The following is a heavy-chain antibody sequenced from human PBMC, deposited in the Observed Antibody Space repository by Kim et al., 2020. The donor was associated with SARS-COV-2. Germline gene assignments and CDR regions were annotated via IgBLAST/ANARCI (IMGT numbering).Heavy chain of an antibody. Sequence: SETLSLTCTVSGGSISSYYWSWIRQPPGKGLEWIGYIYYSGSTNYNPSLKSRVTISVDTSKNQFSLKLSSVTAADTAVYYCARAYCSSTSCYRGIDYWGQGTLVTVSS. CDR1: GGSISSYY. CDR3: ARAYCSSTSCYRGIDY. V-gene: IGHV4-59*13. D-gene: IGHD2-2*02. CDR2: IYYSGST. J-gene: IGHJ4*02.